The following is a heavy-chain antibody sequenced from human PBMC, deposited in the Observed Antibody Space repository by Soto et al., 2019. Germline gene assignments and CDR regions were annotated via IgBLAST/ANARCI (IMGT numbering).Heavy chain of an antibody. Sequence: EVKLLESGGGLVKPGGSLTLSCTGSGFTFSSYGINWVRQAPGKGLEWVSSSTASFPYSSYAESVKDGFTKSRDNARNALQLQMTSPRAEDTDDYYCVRRPENFWSGDREAFDYWGQGRLVIVSS. J-gene: IGHJ4*02. CDR3: VRRPENFWSGDREAFDY. CDR1: GFTFSSYG. CDR2: STASFPYS. D-gene: IGHD3-3*01. V-gene: IGHV3-21*06.